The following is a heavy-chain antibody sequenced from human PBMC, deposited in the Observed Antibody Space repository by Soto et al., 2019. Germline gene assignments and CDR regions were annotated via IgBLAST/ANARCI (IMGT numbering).Heavy chain of an antibody. CDR3: XXXXXXXXVVVSGTFDS. J-gene: IGHJ4*02. CDR1: GFTFSAHA. Sequence: EVQLLESGGGLVPPGGSLRITCETSGFTFSAHALGWVRQAPGKRLEWVSAMSGDXXXXXYADSVKGRMTISRDNSKXXXXXXXXXXXXXXXXXXXXXXXXXXXXVVVSGTFDSWGQGALVAVSS. V-gene: IGHV3-23*01. D-gene: IGHD2-15*01. CDR2: MSGDXXXX.